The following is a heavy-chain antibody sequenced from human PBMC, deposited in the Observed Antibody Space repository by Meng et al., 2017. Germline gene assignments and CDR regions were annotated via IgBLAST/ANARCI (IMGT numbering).Heavy chain of an antibody. D-gene: IGHD5-18*01. CDR1: GFTFSSYG. V-gene: IGHV3-33*01. CDR2: IWYDGSNK. CDR3: ARELTAMGEFDFDY. J-gene: IGHJ4*02. Sequence: GESLKISCAASGFTFSSYGMHWVRQAPGKGLEWVAVIWYDGSNKYYADSVKGRFTISRDNSKNTLYLQMNSLRAEDTAVYYCARELTAMGEFDFDYWGQGTLVTVSS.